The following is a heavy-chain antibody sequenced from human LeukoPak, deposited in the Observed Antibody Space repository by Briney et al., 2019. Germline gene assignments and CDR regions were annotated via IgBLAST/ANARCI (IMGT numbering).Heavy chain of an antibody. CDR3: AGSPDGSYPDS. J-gene: IGHJ4*02. Sequence: PSQTPSLTCAIPGDSVSSNSAAWNSIRQSPSRGLEWLGRTYYRSKWYSDYAVSVKSRITINADTSKNQFSLHLSSVTPDDTAVYYCAGSPDGSYPDSWGQGALVTVSS. CDR1: GDSVSSNSAA. CDR2: TYYRSKWYS. D-gene: IGHD1-26*01. V-gene: IGHV6-1*01.